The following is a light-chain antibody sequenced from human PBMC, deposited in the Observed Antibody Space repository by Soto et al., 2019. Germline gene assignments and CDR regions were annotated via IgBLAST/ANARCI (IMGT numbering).Light chain of an antibody. CDR3: QQYERYPTS. CDR1: QGINSY. V-gene: IGKV1-16*01. J-gene: IGKJ4*01. Sequence: DIQMTQSPSSLSASVGDRVTIICRASQGINSYLAWFRQKPGKAPKSLIYDATSLQSGVPSRFSGSGSGTDFSLTISSLQPEDVATYYCQQYERYPTSFGGGTKLEI. CDR2: DAT.